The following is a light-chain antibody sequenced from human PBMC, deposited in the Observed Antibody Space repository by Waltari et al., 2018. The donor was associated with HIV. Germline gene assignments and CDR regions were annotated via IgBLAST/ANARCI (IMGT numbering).Light chain of an antibody. CDR3: QQYYSYPIT. J-gene: IGKJ5*01. Sequence: AIRMTQSPSSFSASTGDRVTITCRASQGISSYLAWYQQKPGKAPKLLIYAASTLQSGVPSRFSGSGSGTDFTLTIGCLQSEDFATYYCQQYYSYPITFGQGTRLEIK. CDR1: QGISSY. V-gene: IGKV1-8*01. CDR2: AAS.